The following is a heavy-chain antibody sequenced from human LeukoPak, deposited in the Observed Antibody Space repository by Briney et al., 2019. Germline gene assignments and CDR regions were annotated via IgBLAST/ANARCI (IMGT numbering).Heavy chain of an antibody. D-gene: IGHD3/OR15-3a*01. CDR3: ARDRGPRGPIDY. Sequence: GGSLRLSCAASGFTFSSYGMHWVRQAPGKGLEWVAVIWYDGSNKYYADSVKGRFTISRDNFKNTLYLQMNSPRAEDTAVYYCARDRGPRGPIDYWGQGTLVTVSS. CDR2: IWYDGSNK. J-gene: IGHJ4*02. V-gene: IGHV3-33*01. CDR1: GFTFSSYG.